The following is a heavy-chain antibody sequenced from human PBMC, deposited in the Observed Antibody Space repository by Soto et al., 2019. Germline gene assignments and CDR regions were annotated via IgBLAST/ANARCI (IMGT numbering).Heavy chain of an antibody. CDR1: GFTFGVYW. CDR3: ASDSGYGSGTSVNPYLDF. CDR2: IKWDASEK. D-gene: IGHD3-10*01. V-gene: IGHV3-7*01. J-gene: IGHJ4*01. Sequence: GGSLRLSCAASGFTFGVYWMSWVRQAPGKGLEWLATIKWDASEKKYVDSVKGRFTMSRDNAKNSLYLQMDSLRAEDTAVYYCASDSGYGSGTSVNPYLDFWGHGSLVTVSS.